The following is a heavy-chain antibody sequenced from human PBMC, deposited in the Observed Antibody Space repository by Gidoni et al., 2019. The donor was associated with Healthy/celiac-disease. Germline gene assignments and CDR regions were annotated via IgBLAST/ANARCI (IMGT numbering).Heavy chain of an antibody. CDR3: TRAIAARSPFDY. V-gene: IGHV3-49*04. CDR2: IRSKAYGGTT. Sequence: VQLVESGGGLVQPGRSLSLYCTASGFTFGDYAMSWVRQAPGKGLEWVGFIRSKAYGGTTEYAASVKGRFTISKDDSKSIAYLQMNSLKTEDTAVYYCTRAIAARSPFDYWGQGTLVTVSS. CDR1: GFTFGDYA. D-gene: IGHD6-6*01. J-gene: IGHJ4*02.